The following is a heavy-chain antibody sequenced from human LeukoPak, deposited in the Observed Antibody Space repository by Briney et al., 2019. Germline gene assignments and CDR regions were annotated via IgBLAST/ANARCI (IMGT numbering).Heavy chain of an antibody. D-gene: IGHD2-21*01. Sequence: ASVKVSCKASGYTFTGYYIHWVRQAPGQGLEWMGWINPNTGCTNYAQTFEGRVTMTRDTSISTAYMELTRLRSDDTAVYYCARGPSYHFDYWGQGTLVTVSS. CDR3: ARGPSYHFDY. V-gene: IGHV1-2*02. J-gene: IGHJ4*02. CDR1: GYTFTGYY. CDR2: INPNTGCT.